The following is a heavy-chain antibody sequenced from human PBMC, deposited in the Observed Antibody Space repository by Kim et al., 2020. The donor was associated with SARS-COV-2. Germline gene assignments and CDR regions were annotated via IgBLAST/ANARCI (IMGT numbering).Heavy chain of an antibody. Sequence: ASVKVSCKASGYTFTGYYIHWVRLGPGQGLEWMGRINPESGDSIYAQNFRDRVSMTRDTSIITAYMELSSLGPDDIGVYYCARGSYHDGLDFWGPGTMVT. CDR3: ARGSYHDGLDF. V-gene: IGHV1-2*05. D-gene: IGHD3-16*02. CDR2: INPESGDS. CDR1: GYTFTGYY. J-gene: IGHJ3*01.